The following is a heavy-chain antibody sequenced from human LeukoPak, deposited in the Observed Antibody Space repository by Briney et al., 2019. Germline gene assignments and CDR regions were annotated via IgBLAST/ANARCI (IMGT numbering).Heavy chain of an antibody. CDR1: GFIFSDYY. CDR3: ARRRYNWNAIDY. J-gene: IGHJ4*02. Sequence: GGSLRLSCAASGFIFSDYYMSWIRQAPGKGLEWVSYISSSGSTLYYADSVKGRITISRDNAKNSLYLQMNSLRAEDTAVYYCARRRYNWNAIDYWGQGTLVTVSS. V-gene: IGHV3-11*01. CDR2: ISSSGSTL. D-gene: IGHD1-20*01.